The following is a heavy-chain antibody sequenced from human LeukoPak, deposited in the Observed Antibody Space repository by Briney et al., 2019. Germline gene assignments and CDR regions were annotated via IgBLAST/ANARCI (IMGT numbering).Heavy chain of an antibody. D-gene: IGHD4-17*01. Sequence: GGSLRLSCAASAFTFNTSPMAWVRQAPGKGLEWVSLISDSGGRTYYADSVKGRFTISRDNSKNTLFLQMSSLRVEDTAIYYCAKERQTTTAFDSWGQGTLVTVSS. CDR3: AKERQTTTAFDS. CDR1: AFTFNTSP. V-gene: IGHV3-23*01. J-gene: IGHJ4*02. CDR2: ISDSGGRT.